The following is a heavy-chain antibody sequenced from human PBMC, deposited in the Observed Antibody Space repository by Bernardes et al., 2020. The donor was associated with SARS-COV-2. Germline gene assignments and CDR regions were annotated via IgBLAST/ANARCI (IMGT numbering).Heavy chain of an antibody. J-gene: IGHJ3*02. CDR1: GFTFSGST. CDR3: ARVSPIEAAYYDAFDI. D-gene: IGHD3-10*01. V-gene: IGHV3-73*01. CDR2: IRSKAYNYAT. Sequence: GSLRLSCVASGFTFSGSTMHWVRQVSGKGLEWVGRIRSKAYNYATTYAASMEGRFTISRDDSKNAAYLQMNSLKTDDTAVYYCARVSPIEAAYYDAFDIWGQGTVVTVSS.